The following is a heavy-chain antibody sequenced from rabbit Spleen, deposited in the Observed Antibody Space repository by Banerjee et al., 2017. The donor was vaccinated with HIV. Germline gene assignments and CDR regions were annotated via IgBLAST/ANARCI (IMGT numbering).Heavy chain of an antibody. CDR3: ARDNGGIKAYFNL. Sequence: QSLEESGGDLVKPGASLTLTCKASGFSLTNYWMCWVRQAPGKGLEWSACIYAGSNGSAYYASWAKGRFTISKTSSTPVTLQMTSLTAADTATYFCARDNGGIKAYFNLWGPRTLVTVS. CDR2: IYAGSNGSA. D-gene: IGHD2-1*01. J-gene: IGHJ4*01. V-gene: IGHV1S40*01. CDR1: GFSLTNYW.